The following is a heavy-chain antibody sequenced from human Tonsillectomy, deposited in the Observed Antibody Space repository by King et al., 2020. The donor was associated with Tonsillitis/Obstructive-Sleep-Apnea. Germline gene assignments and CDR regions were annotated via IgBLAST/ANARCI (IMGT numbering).Heavy chain of an antibody. Sequence: VPLVASGGGLVPPGGSLRLSCAASGFAFRDYYLSWLRQAPGPGLEWVSYISRGSSYTTYAASVKGRFTISRDNAKNSVSLQMNGLRAADTAVYYCARGLLNCSSTSCYGHDYYMDVWGKGTTVTVSS. V-gene: IGHV3-11*05. CDR2: ISRGSSYT. D-gene: IGHD2-2*01. CDR1: GFAFRDYY. J-gene: IGHJ6*03. CDR3: ARGLLNCSSTSCYGHDYYMDV.